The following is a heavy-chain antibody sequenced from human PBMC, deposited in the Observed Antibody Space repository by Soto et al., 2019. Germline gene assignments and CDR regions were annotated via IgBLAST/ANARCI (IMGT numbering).Heavy chain of an antibody. J-gene: IGHJ4*02. CDR1: GGSISTPNYY. Sequence: TSETLSLTCTVSGGSISTPNYYWGWIRQPPGKGLEWIGSIYYSGSTYYNPSLKSRVTISVDTSRTQFSLRLTSVTAADTAVYYCARRYTGSYYDYWGQGTLVTVSS. CDR2: IYYSGST. D-gene: IGHD1-26*01. CDR3: ARRYTGSYYDY. V-gene: IGHV4-39*01.